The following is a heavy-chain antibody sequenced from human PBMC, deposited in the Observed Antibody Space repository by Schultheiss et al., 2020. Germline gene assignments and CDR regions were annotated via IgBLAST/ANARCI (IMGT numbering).Heavy chain of an antibody. CDR1: GGSISSSSYY. J-gene: IGHJ1*01. Sequence: SETLSLTCTVSGGSISSSSYYWGWIRQPPGKGMEWIGSIYYSGSTYYNPSLKSRVTISVDTSKNQFSLKLSSVTAADTAVYYCARDEEYFQHWGQGTLVTVSS. CDR3: ARDEEYFQH. CDR2: IYYSGST. V-gene: IGHV4-39*02.